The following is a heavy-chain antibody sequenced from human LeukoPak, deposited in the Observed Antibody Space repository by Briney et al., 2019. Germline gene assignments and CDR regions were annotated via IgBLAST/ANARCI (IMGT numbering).Heavy chain of an antibody. Sequence: PSETLSLTCTVSGGSIFSTSYYWGWIRQPPGKGLEWIGEISPSGNTQYNPSLKSRVTISLDASKSQFYLKLNSVTAADTAVYYCARRVRSADYRLDYWGQGTLVTVSS. CDR1: GGSIFSTSYY. CDR3: ARRVRSADYRLDY. J-gene: IGHJ4*02. V-gene: IGHV4-39*07. D-gene: IGHD4-11*01. CDR2: ISPSGNT.